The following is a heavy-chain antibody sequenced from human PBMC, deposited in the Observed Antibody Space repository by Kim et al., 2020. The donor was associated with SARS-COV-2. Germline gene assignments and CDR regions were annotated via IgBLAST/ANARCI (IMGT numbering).Heavy chain of an antibody. V-gene: IGHV1-18*04. J-gene: IGHJ4*02. CDR2: ISAYNGNT. CDR3: ARSSPNYYDSSGYYPPDY. D-gene: IGHD3-22*01. Sequence: ASVKVSCKASGYTFTSYGISWVRQAPGQGLEWMGWISAYNGNTNYAQKLQGRVTMTTDTSTSTAYMELRSLRSDDTAVYYCARSSPNYYDSSGYYPPDYWGQGTLVTVSS. CDR1: GYTFTSYG.